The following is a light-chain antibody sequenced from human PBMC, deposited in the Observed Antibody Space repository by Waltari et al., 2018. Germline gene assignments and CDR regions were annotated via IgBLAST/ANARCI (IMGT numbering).Light chain of an antibody. CDR3: MQALQTPAT. J-gene: IGKJ5*01. CDR2: LGS. CDR1: QSLLQNNGYNY. Sequence: DIVMTQSPLSLPVTPGEPASISCRSSQSLLQNNGYNYLDWYLQKPGQSPQLMIHLGSNRAPGVPDRFSGTGSGTDFTLKISRVEAEDVGIYYCMQALQTPATFGQGTRLEIK. V-gene: IGKV2-28*01.